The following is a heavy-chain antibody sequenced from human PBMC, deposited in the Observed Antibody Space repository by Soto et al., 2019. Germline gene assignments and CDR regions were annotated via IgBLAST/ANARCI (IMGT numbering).Heavy chain of an antibody. CDR2: ISTYSGDT. V-gene: IGHV1-18*01. J-gene: IGHJ5*02. CDR3: ARHHGPTTSENWFDP. CDR1: GYTFFTYD. Sequence: ASVKVSCRAAGYTFFTYDISWVRQAPGQGLEWMGWISTYSGDTKYAQKFQGRVTMTTDTSTTTAYLELRSLRSDDTAVYYCARHHGPTTSENWFDPWGQGTLVTVSS. D-gene: IGHD5-12*01.